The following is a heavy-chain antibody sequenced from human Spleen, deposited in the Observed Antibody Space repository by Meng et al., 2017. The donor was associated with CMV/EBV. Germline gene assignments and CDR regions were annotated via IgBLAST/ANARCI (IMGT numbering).Heavy chain of an antibody. J-gene: IGHJ5*02. Sequence: ASVKVSCKASGYPFSSYDINWVRPVPGQGLEWMGRINPNTGGASYAQKFQGRVAMTRDSSISTAYMELSSLRSDDTAVYYCARDPSQIYWFDTWGQGTLVTVSS. D-gene: IGHD2/OR15-2a*01. CDR1: GYPFSSYD. CDR2: INPNTGGA. CDR3: ARDPSQIYWFDT. V-gene: IGHV1-2*06.